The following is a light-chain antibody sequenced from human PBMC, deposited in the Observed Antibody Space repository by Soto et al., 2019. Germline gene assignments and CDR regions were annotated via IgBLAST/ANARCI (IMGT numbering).Light chain of an antibody. Sequence: EIVMTQSPATLSVSPGERATLSCRASQSVSSNLAWYQQKPGQAPRLLIYGASTRATGIPARFSGSGSGTEFTLTISSLQSEDFAVYYCQQYNNWPPVAFGPGTKVDIK. CDR1: QSVSSN. CDR2: GAS. J-gene: IGKJ3*01. V-gene: IGKV3-15*01. CDR3: QQYNNWPPVA.